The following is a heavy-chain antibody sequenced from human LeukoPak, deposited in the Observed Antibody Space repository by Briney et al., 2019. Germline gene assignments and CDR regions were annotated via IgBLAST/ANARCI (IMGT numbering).Heavy chain of an antibody. V-gene: IGHV4-59*01. J-gene: IGHJ2*01. CDR3: AREQTRYFDL. Sequence: SETPSLTCTVSGGSISSYYWSWIRQPPGKGLEWIGYIYYSGSTNYNPSLKSRVTISVDTSKNQFSLKLSSVTAADTAVYYCAREQTRYFDLWGRGTLVTVSS. CDR2: IYYSGST. CDR1: GGSISSYY.